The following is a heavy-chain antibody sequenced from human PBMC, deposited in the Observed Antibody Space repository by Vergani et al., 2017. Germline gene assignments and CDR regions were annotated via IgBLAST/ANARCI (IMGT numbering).Heavy chain of an antibody. Sequence: VQLVESGGGLVKPGGSLRLSCAASGFTFSSYAMHWVRQAPGKGLEWVAVISYDGSNKYYADSVKGRFTISRDNSKNTLYLQMNSLRAEDTAVYYCARGLVVVPAAIGCWGQGTLVTVSS. V-gene: IGHV3-30*04. CDR3: ARGLVVVPAAIGC. J-gene: IGHJ4*02. CDR2: ISYDGSNK. CDR1: GFTFSSYA. D-gene: IGHD2-2*02.